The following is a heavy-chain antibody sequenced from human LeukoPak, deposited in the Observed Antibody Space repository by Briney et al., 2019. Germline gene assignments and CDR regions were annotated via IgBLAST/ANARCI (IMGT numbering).Heavy chain of an antibody. D-gene: IGHD4-17*01. CDR3: ARHLYSDVQSGFDY. V-gene: IGHV5-51*01. Sequence: GESLKISCKASGYIFTNYCIASVRQMPGTGLEWMGVIYPDDSDTRYSPSFQGQVTISADKSVTTAYLQWSSLRASDTAIYYFARHLYSDVQSGFDYWGQGTLVTVSS. CDR1: GYIFTNYC. J-gene: IGHJ4*02. CDR2: IYPDDSDT.